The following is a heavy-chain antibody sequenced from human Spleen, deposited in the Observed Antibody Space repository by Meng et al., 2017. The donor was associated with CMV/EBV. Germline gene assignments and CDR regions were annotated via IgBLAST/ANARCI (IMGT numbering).Heavy chain of an antibody. V-gene: IGHV3-66*02. D-gene: IGHD2/OR15-2a*01. J-gene: IGHJ5*02. Sequence: GGSLRLSCAASGFTFSSYAMSWVRQAPGKGLEWVSTIYAGATTYYADSVRGRFIISRDNSKNTVLLQMDDLRPEDTAVYYCAREISMGWFDPWGQGTLVTVSS. CDR1: GFTFSSYA. CDR3: AREISMGWFDP. CDR2: IYAGATT.